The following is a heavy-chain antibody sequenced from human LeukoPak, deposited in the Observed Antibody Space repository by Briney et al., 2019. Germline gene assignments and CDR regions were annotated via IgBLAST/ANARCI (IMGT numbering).Heavy chain of an antibody. J-gene: IGHJ4*02. Sequence: ASVKVSCKASQYTFTGHYMLCVRQAPGQGLEWMGWINPNNCVTNYAQKFQGRVTMTRDTSISTAYMELSRLTSDDTAVYYCARDRDGGGLYLYELDYWGEGTLVTVSS. CDR1: QYTFTGHY. CDR2: INPNNCVT. V-gene: IGHV1-2*02. D-gene: IGHD3-16*01. CDR3: ARDRDGGGLYLYELDY.